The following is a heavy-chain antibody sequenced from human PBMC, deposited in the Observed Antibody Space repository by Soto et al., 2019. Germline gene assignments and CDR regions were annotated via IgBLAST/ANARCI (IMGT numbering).Heavy chain of an antibody. J-gene: IGHJ4*02. CDR2: IKRKSDGGTT. D-gene: IGHD2-8*01. CDR3: TTRNGY. CDR1: GFTFGDYA. V-gene: IGHV3-15*07. Sequence: GGSLRLSCTASGFTFGDYAMNWVRQAPGKGLEWVGLIKRKSDGGTTDYAAPVKGRFTISRDDSKNTLFLHMNSLKTEDTAVYYCTTRNGYWGQGTLVTVSS.